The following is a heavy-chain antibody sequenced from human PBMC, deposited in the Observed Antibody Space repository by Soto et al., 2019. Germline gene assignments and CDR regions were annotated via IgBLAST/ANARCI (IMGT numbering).Heavy chain of an antibody. CDR1: GYTFTSYG. D-gene: IGHD4-17*01. CDR2: ISAYNGNT. CDR3: ARDHDGDYVKARGCDY. J-gene: IGHJ4*02. V-gene: IGHV1-18*01. Sequence: QVPLVQSGAEVKKPGASVKVSCKASGYTFTSYGISWVRQAPGQGLEWMGWISAYNGNTNYAQKLRGRVTMTTDTSTSTAYMELRSLRSDDTAVYYCARDHDGDYVKARGCDYWGQGTLVTVSS.